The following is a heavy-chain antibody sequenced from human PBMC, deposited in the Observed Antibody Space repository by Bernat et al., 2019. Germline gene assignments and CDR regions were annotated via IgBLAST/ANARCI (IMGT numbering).Heavy chain of an antibody. CDR1: GGSISSYY. Sequence: QVQLQESGPGLVKPSETLSLTCTVSGGSISSYYWSWIRQPPGKGLEWIGYIYYSGSTNYNPSLKSRVTISVDTSKNQFSLKLSSVTAADTAVYYCARVKLDRSSGRKYFDYWGQGTLVTVSS. V-gene: IGHV4-59*01. CDR2: IYYSGST. CDR3: ARVKLDRSSGRKYFDY. D-gene: IGHD3-10*01. J-gene: IGHJ4*02.